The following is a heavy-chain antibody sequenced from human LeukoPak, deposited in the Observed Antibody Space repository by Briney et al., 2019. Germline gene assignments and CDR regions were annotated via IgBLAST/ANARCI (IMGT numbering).Heavy chain of an antibody. V-gene: IGHV3-21*01. D-gene: IGHD3-3*01. Sequence: GGSLRLSCAASGFTFSSYSMNWVRQAPGKGLEWVSSTSSSSSYIYYADSVKGRFTISRDNAKNSLYLQMNSLRAEDTAVYYCAREIGDYDFWSGSIAAFDIWGQGTMVTVSS. CDR2: TSSSSSYI. CDR1: GFTFSSYS. J-gene: IGHJ3*02. CDR3: AREIGDYDFWSGSIAAFDI.